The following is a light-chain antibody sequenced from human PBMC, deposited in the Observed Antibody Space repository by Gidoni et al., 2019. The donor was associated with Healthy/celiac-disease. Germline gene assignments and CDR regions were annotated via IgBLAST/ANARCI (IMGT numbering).Light chain of an antibody. CDR1: SHNIGSNT. CDR3: AAWDDSLNGVV. V-gene: IGLV1-44*01. CDR2: SNN. J-gene: IGLJ2*01. Sequence: QSVLPQPPSAYGTPGQGVPISCSGSSHNIGSNTVNWYQQLPGTAPKLLIYSNNQRPSGVPDRFAGSKSGTSAARAISGLQSEDEADYYCAAWDDSLNGVVFGGGTKLTVL.